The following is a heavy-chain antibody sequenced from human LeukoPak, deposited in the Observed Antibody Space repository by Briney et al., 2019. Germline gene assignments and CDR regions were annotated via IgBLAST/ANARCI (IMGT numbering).Heavy chain of an antibody. CDR1: GDSVSSNSAA. Sequence: SQTLSLTCAISGDSVSSNSAAWNWIRQSPSRGLEWLGMTYYRSKWYNDYAVSVKSRMTINPDTSKNLFSLQLNSVTPEDTAVYYCARDQLTYYYDSSGYYYGPDAFDIWGQGTMVTVSS. D-gene: IGHD3-22*01. CDR2: TYYRSKWYN. V-gene: IGHV6-1*01. J-gene: IGHJ3*02. CDR3: ARDQLTYYYDSSGYYYGPDAFDI.